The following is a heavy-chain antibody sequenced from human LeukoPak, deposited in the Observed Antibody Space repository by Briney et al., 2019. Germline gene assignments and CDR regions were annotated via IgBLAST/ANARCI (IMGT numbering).Heavy chain of an antibody. V-gene: IGHV4-61*02. J-gene: IGHJ4*02. D-gene: IGHD5-24*01. CDR2: IYTSGST. Sequence: SSQTRSLTCTVSGGSISSGSYYWSWIRQPAGKGLKWIGRIYTSGSTNYNPSLKSRVTISVDTSKNQFSLKLSSVTAADTAVYYCARACRDGYFDYWGQGTLVTVSS. CDR1: GGSISSGSYY. CDR3: ARACRDGYFDY.